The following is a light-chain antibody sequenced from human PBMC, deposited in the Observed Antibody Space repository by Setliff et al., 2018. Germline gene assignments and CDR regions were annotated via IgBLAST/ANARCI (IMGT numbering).Light chain of an antibody. CDR3: SSYTSSGTDV. CDR2: EVS. CDR1: SSDIGGYNY. J-gene: IGLJ1*01. V-gene: IGLV2-14*01. Sequence: SALTQPASVSGSPGQSITISCTGTSSDIGGYNYVSWYQQHPGKAPKFMIYEVSNRPSGVSNRFSGSKSGNTASLTISGLQAEDEADYYCSSYTSSGTDVFGSGT.